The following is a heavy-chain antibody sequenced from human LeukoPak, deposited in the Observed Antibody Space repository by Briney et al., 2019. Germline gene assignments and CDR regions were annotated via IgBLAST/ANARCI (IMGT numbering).Heavy chain of an antibody. J-gene: IGHJ5*02. V-gene: IGHV3-53*01. CDR3: IVFGDPNH. CDR1: GFTGSHNY. CDR2: THSSGGT. D-gene: IGHD4-17*01. Sequence: GGSLRLSCAASGFTGSHNYMSWVRQAPGKGLEWVSATHSSGGTYYADSVKGRFTISRDTSKNTLYLQINSLSVEDTAVHYCIVFGDPNHWGQGTLVTVSS.